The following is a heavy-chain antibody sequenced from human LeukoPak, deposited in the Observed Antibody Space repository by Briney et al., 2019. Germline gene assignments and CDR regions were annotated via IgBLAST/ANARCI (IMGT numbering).Heavy chain of an antibody. J-gene: IGHJ3*02. Sequence: PGGSLRLSSAASGFTFSDYYMSWIRQAPGKGLEWVSYISSSSTYTNYADSVKGRFTISRDNAKKSLYLQMNSLRAEDTAVYYCARGAGADALDIWGQGTMVTVSS. CDR3: ARGAGADALDI. CDR1: GFTFSDYY. V-gene: IGHV3-11*06. CDR2: ISSSSTYT. D-gene: IGHD6-19*01.